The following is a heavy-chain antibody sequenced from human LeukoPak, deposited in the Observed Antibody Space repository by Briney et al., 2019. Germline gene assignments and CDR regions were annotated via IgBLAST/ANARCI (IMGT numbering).Heavy chain of an antibody. V-gene: IGHV1-18*01. CDR1: GYTFTSYG. CDR3: ARVPPYYDILTGYFDY. Sequence: ASVKVSCKASGYTFTSYGISWVRQAPGQGLEWMGWISAYNGNTNYAQKLQGRVTMTTDTSTSTAYMELRSLRSDETAVYYCARVPPYYDILTGYFDYWGQGTLVTVSS. CDR2: ISAYNGNT. D-gene: IGHD3-9*01. J-gene: IGHJ4*02.